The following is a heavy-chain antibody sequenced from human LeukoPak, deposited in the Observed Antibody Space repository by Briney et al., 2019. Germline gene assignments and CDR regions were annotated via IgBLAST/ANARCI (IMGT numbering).Heavy chain of an antibody. V-gene: IGHV3-23*01. CDR3: VKDRPCETCKPMDA. Sequence: PGGCLRLSCAAYGFRFTDYFMGSVRQAPGWWLGWVAGLGRRGEYKSYAASVKDRFTIYRDNSKLSGCIQIDSLRAEAVCISFGVKDRPCETCKPMDAWRQGTTVSV. CDR1: GFRFTDYF. J-gene: IGHJ6*02. CDR2: LGRRGEYK.